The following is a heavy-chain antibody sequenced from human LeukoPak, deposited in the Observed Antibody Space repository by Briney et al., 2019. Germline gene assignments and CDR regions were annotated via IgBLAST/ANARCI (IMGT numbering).Heavy chain of an antibody. V-gene: IGHV3-48*01. CDR2: ISSSSSTI. D-gene: IGHD6-13*01. CDR1: GFTFSSYS. J-gene: IGHJ4*02. Sequence: GGSLILSCAASGFTFSSYSMNWVRQAPGKGLEWVSYISSSSSTIYYADSVKGRFTISRDNAKNSLYLQMNSLRAEDTAVYYCARDLTIAAAGRVFDYWGQGTLVTVSP. CDR3: ARDLTIAAAGRVFDY.